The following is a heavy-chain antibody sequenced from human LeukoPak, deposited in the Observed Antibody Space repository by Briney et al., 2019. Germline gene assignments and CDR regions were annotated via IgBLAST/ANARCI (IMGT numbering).Heavy chain of an antibody. D-gene: IGHD3-16*02. Sequence: GGSLRLSCAASGFTFSSYSMNWVRQAPGKGLEWVSSISSSSSYIYYADSVKGRFTISRDNAKNSLYLQMNSLRAEDTAVYYCARDAVPLRLGELSLGDWGQGTLVTVSS. CDR1: GFTFSSYS. J-gene: IGHJ4*02. CDR3: ARDAVPLRLGELSLGD. CDR2: ISSSSSYI. V-gene: IGHV3-21*01.